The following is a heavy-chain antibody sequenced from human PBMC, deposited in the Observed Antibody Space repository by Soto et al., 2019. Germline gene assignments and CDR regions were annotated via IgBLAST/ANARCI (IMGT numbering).Heavy chain of an antibody. Sequence: SVKVSCKASGGTFSSYAISWVRQAPGQGLEWMGGIIPIFGTANYAQKFQGRVTITADESTSTAYMELSSLRSEDTAVYYCARDPSLWSSGSYLFDYWGQGPLVTVSS. CDR3: ARDPSLWSSGSYLFDY. V-gene: IGHV1-69*13. CDR2: IIPIFGTA. D-gene: IGHD3-22*01. CDR1: GGTFSSYA. J-gene: IGHJ4*02.